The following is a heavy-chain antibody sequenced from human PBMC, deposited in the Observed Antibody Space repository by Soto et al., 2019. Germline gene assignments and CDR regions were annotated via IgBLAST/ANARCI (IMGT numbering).Heavy chain of an antibody. CDR2: MHDSGTT. D-gene: IGHD3-3*01. V-gene: IGHV4-30-4*01. CDR1: GASVTSGDYY. Sequence: QAQLQVSGPGLVRPSQTLSLSCSVSGASVTSGDYYWNWIRQTPGTGLEWLGYMHDSGTTSYNPSLKSPVTISRDTSKNHFSLKLTSVSAADTAVYFCPRGGLYDLWSGLFDWGQGIRVTVSS. J-gene: IGHJ4*02. CDR3: PRGGLYDLWSGLFD.